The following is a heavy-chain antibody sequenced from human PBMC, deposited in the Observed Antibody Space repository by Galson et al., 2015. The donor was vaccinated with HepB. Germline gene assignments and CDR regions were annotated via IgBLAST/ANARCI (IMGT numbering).Heavy chain of an antibody. CDR1: GYTFTSYG. CDR3: ARDRGIAAAESYYYYYMDV. Sequence: SVKVSCKASGYTFTSYGISWVRQAPGQGLEWMGWISAYNGNTNYAQKLKGRVTMTTDTSTSTAYMELRSLRSDDTAVYYCARDRGIAAAESYYYYYMDVWGKGTTVTVSS. V-gene: IGHV1-18*01. D-gene: IGHD6-13*01. J-gene: IGHJ6*03. CDR2: ISAYNGNT.